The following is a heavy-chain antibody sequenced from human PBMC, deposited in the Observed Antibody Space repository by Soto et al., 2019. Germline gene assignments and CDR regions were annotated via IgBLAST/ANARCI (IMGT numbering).Heavy chain of an antibody. CDR3: AKANIQLGLLGYYFDY. J-gene: IGHJ4*02. CDR2: ISYDGSNK. D-gene: IGHD5-18*01. CDR1: GFTFSSYA. V-gene: IGHV3-30-3*01. Sequence: PGGSLRLSCAASGFTFSSYAMHWVRQAPGKGLEWVAVISYDGSNKYYADSVKGRFTISRDNSKNTLYLQMNSLRAEDTAVYYCAKANIQLGLLGYYFDYWGQGTLVTVSS.